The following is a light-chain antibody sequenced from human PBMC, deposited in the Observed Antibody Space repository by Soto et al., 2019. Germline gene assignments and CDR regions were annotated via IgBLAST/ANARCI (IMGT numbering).Light chain of an antibody. CDR2: GAS. J-gene: IGKJ1*01. CDR3: QQYNNWPVA. V-gene: IGKV3-15*01. CDR1: KSVSSK. Sequence: EIVMTQSPATLSVSPGARATLSCRASKSVSSKLDWYQQKPGQAPRILIYGASTGATGIPARFSGSESGTEYTLTISSLQSEDFAVYYCQQYNNWPVAFGQGTKVEIK.